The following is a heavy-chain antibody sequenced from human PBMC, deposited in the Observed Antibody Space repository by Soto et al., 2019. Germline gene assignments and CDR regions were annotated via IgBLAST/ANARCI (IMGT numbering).Heavy chain of an antibody. CDR3: ARYNSYAIDY. V-gene: IGHV4-38-2*01. D-gene: IGHD2-8*01. CDR1: GDSISSGYH. Sequence: PSETLSLPCAVSGDSISSGYHWAWIRQPPGKGLEWVASIYHSGTTYYNPSLASRVTLSVDTSKNQFSLKMTSVTAADRAMYCCARYNSYAIDYWGRGTLVTVSS. CDR2: IYHSGTT. J-gene: IGHJ4*02.